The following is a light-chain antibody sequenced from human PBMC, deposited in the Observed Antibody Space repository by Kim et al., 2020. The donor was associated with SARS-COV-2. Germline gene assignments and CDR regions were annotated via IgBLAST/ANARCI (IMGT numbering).Light chain of an antibody. CDR1: NIGSKS. V-gene: IGLV3-21*04. CDR2: YDS. CDR3: QVWDSSSELV. Sequence: SYELTQPPSVSVAPGKTARITCGGNNIGSKSVHWYKQKPGQAPVLVIYYDSDRPSGIPERFSGSNSGNTATLTISRVEAGDEADYYCQVWDSSSELVFGGGTQLTVL. J-gene: IGLJ2*01.